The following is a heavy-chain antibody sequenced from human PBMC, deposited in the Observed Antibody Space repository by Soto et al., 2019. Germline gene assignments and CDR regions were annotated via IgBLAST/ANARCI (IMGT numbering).Heavy chain of an antibody. Sequence: EVQLVESGGGLVQPGGSLRLSCAASGFTVSSNYMSWVRQAPGKGLEWVSVIYSGGSTYYADSVKGRFTISRDNSKNTLYLQMNSLRAEDTAVYYCAREKDSSSLHFDYWGQGTLVTVSS. D-gene: IGHD6-6*01. CDR3: AREKDSSSLHFDY. CDR2: IYSGGST. J-gene: IGHJ4*02. V-gene: IGHV3-66*01. CDR1: GFTVSSNY.